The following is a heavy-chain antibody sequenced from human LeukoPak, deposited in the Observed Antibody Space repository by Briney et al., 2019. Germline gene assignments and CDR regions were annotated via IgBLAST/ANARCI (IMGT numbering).Heavy chain of an antibody. CDR2: MNPNSGNT. V-gene: IGHV1-8*01. Sequence: ASVKVSCKASGYTFTSYDINWVRQAPGQGLEWMGWMNPNSGNTGYAQKFQGRVTITADKSTSTAYMELSSLRSEDTAVYYCAREESDYVWGSYRPFYWGQGTLVTVSS. CDR3: AREESDYVWGSYRPFY. CDR1: GYTFTSYD. J-gene: IGHJ4*02. D-gene: IGHD3-16*02.